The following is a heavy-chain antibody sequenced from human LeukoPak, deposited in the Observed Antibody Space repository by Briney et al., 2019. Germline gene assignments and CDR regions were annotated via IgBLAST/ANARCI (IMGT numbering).Heavy chain of an antibody. J-gene: IGHJ4*02. D-gene: IGHD3-3*01. CDR3: ARDSDTIFGVVPFDY. Sequence: ASVKVSCKASGYTFTSYDINWVRQATGQGLEWMGWMNPNSGNTGYAQKFQGRVTMTRDTSISTAYMELSRLRSDDTAVYYCARDSDTIFGVVPFDYWGQGTLVTVSS. CDR1: GYTFTSYD. V-gene: IGHV1-8*01. CDR2: MNPNSGNT.